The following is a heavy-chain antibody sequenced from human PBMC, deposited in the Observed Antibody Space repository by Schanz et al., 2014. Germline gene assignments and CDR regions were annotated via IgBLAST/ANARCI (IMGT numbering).Heavy chain of an antibody. D-gene: IGHD4-4*01. V-gene: IGHV4-39*01. J-gene: IGHJ3*02. CDR2: IYYTGTT. Sequence: QLQLQESGPGLVKPSETLSLTCTVSGASISGSSDYWGWIRQSPGKGLEWIGNIYYTGTTYYNPSLKTRVSIPVDTSKNRLSLKLPSVTAADTAVFYCARRDNYLSAFDIWGQGTMVTVSS. CDR3: ARRDNYLSAFDI. CDR1: GASISGSSDY.